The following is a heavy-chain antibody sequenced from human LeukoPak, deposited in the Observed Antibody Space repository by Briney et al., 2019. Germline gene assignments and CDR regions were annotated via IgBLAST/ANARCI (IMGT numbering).Heavy chain of an antibody. CDR1: GFTFSSYS. CDR3: ARDLGTILPYYFDY. D-gene: IGHD3-3*01. J-gene: IGHJ4*02. Sequence: GGSLRLSCAASGFTFSSYSVNWVRQAPGKGLEWVSYISSSSSTIYYADSVKGRFTISRDNAKNSLYLQMNSLRAEDTAVYYCARDLGTILPYYFDYWGQGTLVTVSS. V-gene: IGHV3-48*01. CDR2: ISSSSSTI.